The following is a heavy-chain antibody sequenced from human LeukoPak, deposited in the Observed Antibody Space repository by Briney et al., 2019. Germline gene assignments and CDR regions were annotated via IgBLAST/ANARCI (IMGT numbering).Heavy chain of an antibody. J-gene: IGHJ4*02. V-gene: IGHV1-2*02. Sequence: GASVKVSCKASGYTFTGYYMHWVRQAPGQGLEWMGWINPNSGGTNYAQKFQGRVTMTRDTSISTAYMELSRLRSGDTAVYYCARVVAAADYLLDYWGQGTLVTVSS. CDR3: ARVVAAADYLLDY. D-gene: IGHD6-13*01. CDR2: INPNSGGT. CDR1: GYTFTGYY.